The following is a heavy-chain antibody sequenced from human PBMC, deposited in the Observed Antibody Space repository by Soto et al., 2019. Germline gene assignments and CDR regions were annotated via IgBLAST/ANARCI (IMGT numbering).Heavy chain of an antibody. V-gene: IGHV3-23*01. D-gene: IGHD6-13*01. CDR3: ARDGSSSWTFSFDY. CDR2: ISGSGDST. J-gene: IGHJ4*02. Sequence: PGGSLRLSCAASGFTFSNYAMSWVRQAPGQGLEWVSAISGSGDSTYYADSVKGRFTISRDNSKNTLYLQMNSLRAEDTAVYYCARDGSSSWTFSFDYWGQGTLVTVSS. CDR1: GFTFSNYA.